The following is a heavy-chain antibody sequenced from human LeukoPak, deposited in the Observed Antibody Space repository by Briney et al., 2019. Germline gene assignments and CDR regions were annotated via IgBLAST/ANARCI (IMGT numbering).Heavy chain of an antibody. J-gene: IGHJ5*02. CDR1: GGSISSGNYY. D-gene: IGHD3-10*01. CDR2: IYTSGST. CDR3: ARGAQGSGHWFDP. Sequence: SETLSLTCTVSGGSISSGNYYWSWIRQPAGKGLEWIGRIYTSGSTSYNPSLKSRVTISVDTSKNQFSLKLSSVTAADTAVYYCARGAQGSGHWFDPWGQGTLVTVSS. V-gene: IGHV4-61*02.